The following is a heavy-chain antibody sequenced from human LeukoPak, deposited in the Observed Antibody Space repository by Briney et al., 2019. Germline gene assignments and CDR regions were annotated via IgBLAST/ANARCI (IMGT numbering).Heavy chain of an antibody. J-gene: IGHJ4*02. CDR2: VNTSTGNP. CDR3: ASCNDSSGYFAY. Sequence: ASVKVSCKPSGYTFTDYAINWMRQAPGQGLEYMGWVNTSTGNPTYAQGFTGRFVFSSDSSVSTAYLQITSLKADDSAIYFCASCNDSSGYFAYWGQGTLVTVSS. V-gene: IGHV7-4-1*02. CDR1: GYTFTDYA. D-gene: IGHD3-22*01.